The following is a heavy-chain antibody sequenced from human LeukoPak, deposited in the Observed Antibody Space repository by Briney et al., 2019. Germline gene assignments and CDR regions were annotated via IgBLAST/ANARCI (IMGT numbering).Heavy chain of an antibody. CDR3: AREVGATWDN. J-gene: IGHJ4*02. V-gene: IGHV1-18*01. Sequence: GASVKVSCKASGGTFSSYAISWVRQAPGQGLEWMGWISAYNGNTNYAQKLQGRVTMTTDTSTSTAYMELRSLRSDDTAVYYCAREVGATWDNWGQGTLVTVSS. CDR2: ISAYNGNT. CDR1: GGTFSSYA. D-gene: IGHD1-26*01.